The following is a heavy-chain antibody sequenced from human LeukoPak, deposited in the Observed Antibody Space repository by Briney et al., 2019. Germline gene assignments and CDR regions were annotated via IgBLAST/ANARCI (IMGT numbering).Heavy chain of an antibody. CDR1: GFTFSSYG. CDR3: AKVYGIAVAGVDY. D-gene: IGHD6-19*01. CDR2: ISGSSGST. J-gene: IGHJ4*02. V-gene: IGHV3-23*01. Sequence: GGSLRLSCAASGFTFSSYGMSWVRQAPGRGLEWVSAISGSSGSTYYADSVKGRFTISRDNSKNTLYLQMNSLRAEDTAVYYCAKVYGIAVAGVDYWGQGTLVTVSS.